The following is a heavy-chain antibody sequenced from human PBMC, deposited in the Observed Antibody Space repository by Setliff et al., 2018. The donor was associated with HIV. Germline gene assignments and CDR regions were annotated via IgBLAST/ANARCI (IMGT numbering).Heavy chain of an antibody. D-gene: IGHD4-17*01. V-gene: IGHV3-23*01. CDR1: GFTLRSYA. J-gene: IGHJ6*02. CDR3: AKDYYGDYYYYGMDV. Sequence: LRLSCAASGFTLRSYAMSWVRQAPGKGLEWVSVISGSGGSTYYADSVKGRFTISRDNSKNTLYLQMNSLRAEDTAVYYCAKDYYGDYYYYGMDVWGQGTTVTVSS. CDR2: ISGSGGST.